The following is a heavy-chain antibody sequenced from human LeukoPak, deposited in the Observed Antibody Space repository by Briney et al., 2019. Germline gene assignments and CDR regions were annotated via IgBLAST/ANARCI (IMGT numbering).Heavy chain of an antibody. D-gene: IGHD2-15*01. CDR2: IYYSGST. CDR1: GGSISSYY. Sequence: PSATLSLTCTVSGGSISSYYWSWIRQPPGKGLELIGYIYYSGSTNYNPSLKSRVTISVDTSKNQFSLKLSSVTAADTAVYYCARDLGYCSGGSCYCRYFQHWGQGTLVTVSS. V-gene: IGHV4-59*01. J-gene: IGHJ1*01. CDR3: ARDLGYCSGGSCYCRYFQH.